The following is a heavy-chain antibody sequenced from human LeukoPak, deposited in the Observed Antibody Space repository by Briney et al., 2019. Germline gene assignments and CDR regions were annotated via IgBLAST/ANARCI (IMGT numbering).Heavy chain of an antibody. J-gene: IGHJ6*03. D-gene: IGHD1-26*01. V-gene: IGHV4-4*07. CDR1: GGSISSYY. Sequence: PSETLSLTCTVSGGSISSYYWSWIRQPAGKGLEWIGRIYASGNTKYNPSLKSRVAMSVDTSKNQFSLKLNSVTAADTAVYYCARDSGYYMDVWGKGTTVTVSS. CDR2: IYASGNT. CDR3: ARDSGYYMDV.